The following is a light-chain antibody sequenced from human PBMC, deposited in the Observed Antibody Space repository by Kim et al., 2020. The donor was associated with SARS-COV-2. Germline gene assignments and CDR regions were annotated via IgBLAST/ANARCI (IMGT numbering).Light chain of an antibody. J-gene: IGLJ2*01. CDR2: GKN. Sequence: VALGQTVTTTCQGDSLRSDYAPSCQRRPGQTPILVIYGKNNRPSGIPDRFSGSSSGNTASLTITGTQAGYEAYYYCNSRDSDDNVVFGGGTKLTVL. V-gene: IGLV3-19*01. CDR3: NSRDSDDNVV. CDR1: SLRSDY.